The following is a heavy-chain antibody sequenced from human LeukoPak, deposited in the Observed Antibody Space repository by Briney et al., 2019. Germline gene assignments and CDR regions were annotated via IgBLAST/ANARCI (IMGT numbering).Heavy chain of an antibody. CDR3: ARGLDYDFWSGYYVY. D-gene: IGHD3-3*01. J-gene: IGHJ4*02. V-gene: IGHV3-7*01. CDR2: IKQDGSEK. CDR1: GFTLSSYW. Sequence: GGSLTLSCAASGFTLSSYWMSWVRQAPGKGLEWVANIKQDGSEKYYVDSVKGRFTISRDNAKNSLYLQMNSLRAEDTAVYYCARGLDYDFWSGYYVYWGQGTLVTVSS.